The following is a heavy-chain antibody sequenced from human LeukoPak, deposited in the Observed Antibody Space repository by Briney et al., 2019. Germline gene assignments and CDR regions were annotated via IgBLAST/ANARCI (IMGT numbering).Heavy chain of an antibody. CDR1: GYSFTSYW. CDR2: IYPGDSDT. CDR3: AREGPGFFDF. V-gene: IGHV5-51*01. Sequence: GESLKISCKGSGYSFTSYWIGWVRQMPGKGLEWMGIIYPGDSDTRYSPSFQAQVTISADKSITSAYLQWSSLKASDSAMYYCAREGPGFFDFWGQGTMVSVSS. J-gene: IGHJ3*01.